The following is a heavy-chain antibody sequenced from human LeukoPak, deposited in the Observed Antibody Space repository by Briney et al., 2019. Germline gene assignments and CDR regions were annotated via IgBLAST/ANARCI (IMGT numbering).Heavy chain of an antibody. D-gene: IGHD3-22*01. Sequence: ASVKVSCKASVYTFTRYYIHWVRQARGQGLEWMGWINPNSGGTNYAQKFQGRVTMTRDTSISTAYMELSRLRSDDTAVYYCARDYYDSSGYLPLDAFDIWGQGTMVTVSS. CDR1: VYTFTRYY. V-gene: IGHV1-2*02. CDR2: INPNSGGT. CDR3: ARDYYDSSGYLPLDAFDI. J-gene: IGHJ3*02.